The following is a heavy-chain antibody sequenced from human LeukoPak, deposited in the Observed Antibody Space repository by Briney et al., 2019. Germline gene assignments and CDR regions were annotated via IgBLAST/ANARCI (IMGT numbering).Heavy chain of an antibody. J-gene: IGHJ4*02. CDR3: ARRMVYANTFDY. D-gene: IGHD2-8*01. V-gene: IGHV4-61*08. CDR2: IYYSGST. CDR1: GGSISSGDYY. Sequence: PSETLSLTCTVSGGSISSGDYYWSWIRQPPGKGLEWIGYIYYSGSTNYNPSLKSRVTISVDTSKNQFSLKLSSVTAADTAVYYCARRMVYANTFDYWGQGTLVTVSS.